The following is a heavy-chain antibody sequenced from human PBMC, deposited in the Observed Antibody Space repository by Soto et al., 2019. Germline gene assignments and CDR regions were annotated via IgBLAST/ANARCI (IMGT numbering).Heavy chain of an antibody. CDR2: ISGSGGST. V-gene: IGHV3-23*01. J-gene: IGHJ5*02. CDR1: GFTFSSYA. D-gene: IGHD3-3*01. Sequence: GGSLRLSCAASGFTFSSYAMSWVRQAPGKGLEWVSAISGSGGSTYYADSVKGRFTISRDNSKNTLYLQMNSLRAEDTAVYYCAKDNKIFGVVIPNWFDTWGQGTLVTVSS. CDR3: AKDNKIFGVVIPNWFDT.